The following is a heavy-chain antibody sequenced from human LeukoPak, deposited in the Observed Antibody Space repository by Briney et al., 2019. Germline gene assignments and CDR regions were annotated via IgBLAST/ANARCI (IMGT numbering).Heavy chain of an antibody. CDR3: ARRSPELPPD. CDR2: FNPNSGGT. V-gene: IGHV1-2*02. D-gene: IGHD1-26*01. Sequence: GASVKVSCKASGYTFTGYYMHWVRQAPGQGLEWLGWFNPNSGGTNYAQKFQGRVTMTRDTSISTAYLELSRLRSDDTAVYYCARRSPELPPDWGQGTLVTVSS. J-gene: IGHJ4*02. CDR1: GYTFTGYY.